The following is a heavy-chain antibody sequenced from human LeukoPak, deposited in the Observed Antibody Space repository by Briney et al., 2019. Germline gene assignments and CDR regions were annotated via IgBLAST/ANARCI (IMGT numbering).Heavy chain of an antibody. Sequence: KPGGSLRLSCAASGFTFSDYYMSWIRQAPGKGLEWVSYISSSSSIIYYADSVKGRFTISRDNAKNSLYLQMNSLRAEDTAVYYCARDRGYYYDSSGYSASDYWGQGTLVTVSS. J-gene: IGHJ4*02. V-gene: IGHV3-11*04. CDR1: GFTFSDYY. CDR3: ARDRGYYYDSSGYSASDY. CDR2: ISSSSSII. D-gene: IGHD3-22*01.